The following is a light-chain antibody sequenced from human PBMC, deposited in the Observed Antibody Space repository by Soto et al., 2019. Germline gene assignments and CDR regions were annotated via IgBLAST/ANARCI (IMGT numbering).Light chain of an antibody. J-gene: IGLJ1*01. Sequence: QSVLTQPPSASGTPGQRVAIYCSGSNXNIGRNPVNWYQHLPGTAPKLLIYSENQRPSGVPDRFSGSKSGTSASLAISGLQSEDEADYYCAAWDDRLNGYVFGTGTKVTVL. V-gene: IGLV1-44*01. CDR2: SEN. CDR3: AAWDDRLNGYV. CDR1: NXNIGRNP.